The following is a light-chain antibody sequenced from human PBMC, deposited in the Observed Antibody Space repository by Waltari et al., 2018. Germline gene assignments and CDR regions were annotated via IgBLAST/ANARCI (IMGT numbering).Light chain of an antibody. CDR2: DVN. Sequence: QSALTQTATVSGSPGQSITISCTGTSSDVGTYNLVSWYQQHPGKAPTLIIYDVNKRPSGVSNRFSGSKSCNTASLTISGLQAADEANYYCCSYAGSAITVFGGGTKVTVL. CDR3: CSYAGSAITV. V-gene: IGLV2-23*02. CDR1: SSDVGTYNL. J-gene: IGLJ2*01.